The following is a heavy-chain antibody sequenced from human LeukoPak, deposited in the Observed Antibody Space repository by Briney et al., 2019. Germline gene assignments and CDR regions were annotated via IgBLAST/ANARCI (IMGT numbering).Heavy chain of an antibody. CDR1: GGSISSYY. D-gene: IGHD3-3*01. J-gene: IGHJ3*02. Sequence: SETLSLTCTVSGGSISSYYWSWIRQPPGKGLEWIGYIYYSGSTNYNPSLKNRVTISVDTSKNQFSLKLSSVTAADTAVYYCARLEAYYDFWSGHHGNAFGIWGQGTMVTVSS. CDR3: ARLEAYYDFWSGHHGNAFGI. V-gene: IGHV4-59*08. CDR2: IYYSGST.